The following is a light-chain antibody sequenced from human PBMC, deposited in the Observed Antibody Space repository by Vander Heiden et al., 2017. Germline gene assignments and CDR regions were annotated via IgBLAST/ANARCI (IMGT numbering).Light chain of an antibody. V-gene: IGLV3-21*02. CDR1: DIESKS. J-gene: IGLJ2*01. CDR3: QVWDGGSDLLVV. CDR2: DDN. Sequence: SSVLTQPPSVSVAPGQTASIICGGRDIESKSVHWYQQRPGQAPLLVVYDDNDRPSGIPERFSGSNSGNTATLIITGVEAGDEGDYFCQVWDGGSDLLVVFGGGTKLTVL.